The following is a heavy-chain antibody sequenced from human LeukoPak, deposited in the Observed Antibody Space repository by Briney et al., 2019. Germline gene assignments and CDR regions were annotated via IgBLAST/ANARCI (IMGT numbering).Heavy chain of an antibody. D-gene: IGHD4/OR15-4a*01. V-gene: IGHV3-53*01. CDR1: GFTVSSNY. CDR2: IYSGGST. J-gene: IGHJ4*02. Sequence: GGSLRLSCAASGFTVSSNYMSWVRQAPGKGLEWVSVIYSGGSTYYADSVKGRFTISRDNSKNTLYLQMNSLRAEDTAVYYCARGSSYGDRSDFLDYWGQGTLVTVSS. CDR3: ARGSSYGDRSDFLDY.